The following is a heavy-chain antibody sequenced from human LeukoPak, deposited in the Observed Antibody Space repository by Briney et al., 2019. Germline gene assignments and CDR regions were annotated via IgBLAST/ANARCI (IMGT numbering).Heavy chain of an antibody. CDR1: GFIVGDNY. CDR2: IYTGGQT. CDR3: ARVYESGFDY. D-gene: IGHD3-22*01. Sequence: QPGGSLSLSCAASGFIVGDNYMIWVRQAPGKGLEWVSVIYTGGQTYYADSVKGRFIISVDISKNTLFLQMSSLRAEDTAMYYCARVYESGFDYWGQGAQVTVSS. J-gene: IGHJ4*02. V-gene: IGHV3-53*01.